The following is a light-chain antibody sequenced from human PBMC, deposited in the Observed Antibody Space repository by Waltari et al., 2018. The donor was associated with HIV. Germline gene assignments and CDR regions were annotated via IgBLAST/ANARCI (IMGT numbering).Light chain of an antibody. Sequence: QSALTQPASVSGSPGQSITISCTGTSRDVGSYNLVSWYQQFSGQVPKLIIYGVSERPAGVSSRFSASKACNTASLTISVLQVEDEADYYCCSYVGLKAYVFGTGTRVSVL. CDR2: GVS. J-gene: IGLJ1*01. CDR3: CSYVGLKAYV. V-gene: IGLV2-23*02. CDR1: SRDVGSYNL.